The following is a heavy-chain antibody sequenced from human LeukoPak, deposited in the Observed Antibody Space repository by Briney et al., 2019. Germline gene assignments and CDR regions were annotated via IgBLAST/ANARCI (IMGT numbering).Heavy chain of an antibody. J-gene: IGHJ4*02. V-gene: IGHV4-38-2*01. Sequence: PSETLSLTCAVSGYSISSGYYWGWIRQPPGKGLEWIGSIYHSGSTYYNPSLKSRVTISVDTSKNQFSLKLSSVTAADTAVYYCARHGYFDWSFVYFDYWGQGTLVTVSS. CDR1: GYSISSGYY. CDR3: ARHGYFDWSFVYFDY. CDR2: IYHSGST. D-gene: IGHD3-9*01.